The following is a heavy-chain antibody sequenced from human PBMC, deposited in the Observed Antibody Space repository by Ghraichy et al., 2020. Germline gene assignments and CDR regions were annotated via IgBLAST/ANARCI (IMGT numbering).Heavy chain of an antibody. CDR3: VRAGAGLDV. CDR1: GVTLSDHF. J-gene: IGHJ6*02. Sequence: GESLNISCVASGVTLSDHFVDWVRQAPGQGLEWVGRTANRANSYITEYAASVRGRFTILRDDSKNSLHLQMNSLKTEDTAVYYCVRAGAGLDVWGQGTTVTVSS. V-gene: IGHV3-72*01. CDR2: TANRANSYIT. D-gene: IGHD3-10*01.